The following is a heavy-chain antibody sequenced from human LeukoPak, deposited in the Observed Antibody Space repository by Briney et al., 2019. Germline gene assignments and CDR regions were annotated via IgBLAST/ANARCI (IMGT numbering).Heavy chain of an antibody. D-gene: IGHD5-12*01. J-gene: IGHJ4*02. Sequence: SETLSLTCAVYGGSFSGYYWGWIRQPPGKGLEWIGSIYYSGSTYYNPSLKSRVTISVDTSKNQFSLQVRSVTAADTAVYFCARPQGVASVWDFEYWGQGTLVSVSS. CDR3: ARPQGVASVWDFEY. CDR1: GGSFSGYY. CDR2: IYYSGST. V-gene: IGHV4-39*01.